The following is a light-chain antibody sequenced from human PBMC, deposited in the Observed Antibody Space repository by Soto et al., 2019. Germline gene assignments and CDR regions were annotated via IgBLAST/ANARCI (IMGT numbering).Light chain of an antibody. CDR1: SSDVGGYNF. J-gene: IGLJ1*01. CDR2: EVT. Sequence: QSALTQPASVSGSLGQSITISCTGTSSDVGGYNFVSWYQKKPGKAPKLLIYEVTHRPSGISDRFSGSKSGSTASLAITGLQDEDEASYYCCSYARNRLYVFGSGTKVTVL. CDR3: CSYARNRLYV. V-gene: IGLV2-14*01.